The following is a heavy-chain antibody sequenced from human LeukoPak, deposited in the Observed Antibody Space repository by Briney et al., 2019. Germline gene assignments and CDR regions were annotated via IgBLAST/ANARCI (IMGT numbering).Heavy chain of an antibody. J-gene: IGHJ5*02. Sequence: GGSLRLTCAASGFTFSYYWMRWVRQAPGKGLEWVANIKEDGSEKYYVDSVKGRFTISTYNARNSVFLQMSSLRAEDTAVYDCVSTTGPWGQGTLVTVSS. V-gene: IGHV3-7*01. CDR2: IKEDGSEK. CDR3: VSTTGP. CDR1: GFTFSYYW. D-gene: IGHD1-7*01.